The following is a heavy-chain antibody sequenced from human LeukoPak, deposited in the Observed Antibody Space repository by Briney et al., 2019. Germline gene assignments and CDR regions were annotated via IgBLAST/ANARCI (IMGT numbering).Heavy chain of an antibody. CDR3: ARGWNTTPRSGFDI. V-gene: IGHV3-74*01. D-gene: IGHD1/OR15-1a*01. CDR1: GNYW. CDR2: INNDGSIT. J-gene: IGHJ3*02. Sequence: GGSLRLSCAASGNYWMHWVRQAPGKGLVWVSHINNDGSITTYADSVKGRFTISRDNVKNTLFLQMNSLGAEDTALYYCARGWNTTPRSGFDIWGLGTMVTVSS.